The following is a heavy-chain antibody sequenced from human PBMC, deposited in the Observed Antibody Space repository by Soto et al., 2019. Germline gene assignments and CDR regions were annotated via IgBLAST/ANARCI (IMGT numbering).Heavy chain of an antibody. D-gene: IGHD2-2*01. CDR1: GFTFSSYG. Sequence: QVQLVESGGGVVQPGRSLRLSCAASGFTFSSYGMHWVRQAPGKGLEWVAVISYDGSNKYYADSVKGRFTISRDNSKNTLYLQMNSLRAEDTAVYYCAKGGIPVVPGDIVVVPAAHYGMDVWGQGTTVTVSS. J-gene: IGHJ6*02. V-gene: IGHV3-30*18. CDR3: AKGGIPVVPGDIVVVPAAHYGMDV. CDR2: ISYDGSNK.